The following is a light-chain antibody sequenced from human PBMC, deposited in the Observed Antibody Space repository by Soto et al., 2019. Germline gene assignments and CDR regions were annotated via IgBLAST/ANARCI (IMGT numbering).Light chain of an antibody. CDR1: NSDVGTHNL. CDR3: CSYALL. V-gene: IGLV2-23*01. Sequence: QSALTQPASVSGSPGQSITISCTGTNSDVGTHNLVSWYQQHPGKAPKLIIYEGTKRPSGASNRFSGSKSGNTASLTISGLQAEDEADYYCCSYALLFGTGTKVTVL. CDR2: EGT. J-gene: IGLJ1*01.